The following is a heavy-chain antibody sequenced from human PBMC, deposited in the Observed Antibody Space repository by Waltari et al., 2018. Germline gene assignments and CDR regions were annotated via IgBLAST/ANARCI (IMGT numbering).Heavy chain of an antibody. CDR2: IHYSGSS. V-gene: IGHV4-59*01. J-gene: IGHJ6*03. Sequence: QVQLQESGPGLVKPSETLSLTCTVSGGSTSTSYWSWVRQSPGKGLEWIGYIHYSGSSAYNPSLRSRVAISLDTPNNQCSLRLRSVTAADAAIYYCARADTSTSYFYYYMDVWGKGTTVTVSS. CDR3: ARADTSTSYFYYYMDV. D-gene: IGHD1-26*01. CDR1: GGSTSTSY.